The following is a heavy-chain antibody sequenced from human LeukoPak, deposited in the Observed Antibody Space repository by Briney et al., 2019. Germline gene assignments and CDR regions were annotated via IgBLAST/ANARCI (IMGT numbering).Heavy chain of an antibody. CDR3: AKEIAAIGLPAVDY. CDR1: GFTFSNYA. D-gene: IGHD6-13*01. CDR2: ISSDGGT. V-gene: IGHV3-23*01. J-gene: IGHJ4*02. Sequence: GGSLRLSCAASGFTFSNYAMSWVRQAPGKGLEWVSGISSDGGTFYPDSVKGRFTISRDNSKNTLYLQMNSLGAADTAIYYCAKEIAAIGLPAVDYWGQGTLVTVSS.